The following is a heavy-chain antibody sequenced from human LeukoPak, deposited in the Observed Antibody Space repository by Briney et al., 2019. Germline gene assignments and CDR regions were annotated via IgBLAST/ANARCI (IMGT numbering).Heavy chain of an antibody. Sequence: ASVKVSCKASGGTFSSYAISWVRQAPGQGLEWMGGIIPIFGTASYAQKFQGRVTITADESTSTAYMELSSLRSEDTAVYYCARWGTRGDHAFDIWGQGTMVTVSS. CDR2: IIPIFGTA. J-gene: IGHJ3*02. CDR1: GGTFSSYA. CDR3: ARWGTRGDHAFDI. D-gene: IGHD3-16*01. V-gene: IGHV1-69*13.